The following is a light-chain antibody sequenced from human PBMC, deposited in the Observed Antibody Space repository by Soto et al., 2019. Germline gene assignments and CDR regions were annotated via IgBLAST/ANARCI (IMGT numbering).Light chain of an antibody. J-gene: IGKJ1*01. Sequence: EIVLTQSPATLSLSPGERATLSCRASQSVNNYLAWYQQRPGQAPRLLIYDASNRATGIPARFSGSGSGTEFTLTISGLQSEDFAIYYCQQYSNWPPWTFGPGTKVDIK. CDR2: DAS. V-gene: IGKV3-11*01. CDR1: QSVNNY. CDR3: QQYSNWPPWT.